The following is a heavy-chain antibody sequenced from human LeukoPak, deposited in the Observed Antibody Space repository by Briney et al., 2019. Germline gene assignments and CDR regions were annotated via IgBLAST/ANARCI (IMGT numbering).Heavy chain of an antibody. D-gene: IGHD5-24*01. J-gene: IGHJ3*02. V-gene: IGHV4-61*02. CDR3: ARALIRRDGYNYFAFDI. CDR2: IYSGGST. CDR1: GASISAGYYY. Sequence: PSETLSLTCTVSGASISAGYYYWSWIRQPAGKGLEWIGRIYSGGSTNYNPSLKSRVTISGDTSGKQFSLKLNSVTAADTAVYYCARALIRRDGYNYFAFDIWGQGTMVTVSS.